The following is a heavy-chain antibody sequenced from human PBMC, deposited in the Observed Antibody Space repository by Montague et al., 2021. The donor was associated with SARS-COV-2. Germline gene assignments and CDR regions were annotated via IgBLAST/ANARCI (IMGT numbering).Heavy chain of an antibody. V-gene: IGHV3-48*03. CDR2: ISNSGTLQ. CDR1: GFDFTSSE. Sequence: SLRLSCAASGFDFTSSEIHWVRQAPGKGLEWVSYISNSGTLQSYLDSVKGRFTISRDNAKKSLYLQMDSLRAEDTAVYFCAREAVGYSHGYPYWYFDLWGRGTLVTVSS. D-gene: IGHD5-18*01. CDR3: AREAVGYSHGYPYWYFDL. J-gene: IGHJ2*01.